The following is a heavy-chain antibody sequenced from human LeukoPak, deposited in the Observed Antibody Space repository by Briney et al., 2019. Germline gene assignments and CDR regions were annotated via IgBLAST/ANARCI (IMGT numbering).Heavy chain of an antibody. J-gene: IGHJ4*02. Sequence: SSETLSLTCAVSGYSISSGYYWGWIRQPPGKGLEWIGSIYHSGSTYYNPSLKSRVTISVDTSKNPFSLKLSSVTAADTAVYYCARNPPFIAARPYYFDYWGQGTLVTVSS. D-gene: IGHD6-6*01. CDR2: IYHSGST. CDR3: ARNPPFIAARPYYFDY. CDR1: GYSISSGYY. V-gene: IGHV4-38-2*01.